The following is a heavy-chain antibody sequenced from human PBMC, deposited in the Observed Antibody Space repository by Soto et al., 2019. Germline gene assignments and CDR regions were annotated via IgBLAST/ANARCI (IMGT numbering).Heavy chain of an antibody. Sequence: GGSLRLSCAASGFTFSSYSMNWVRQAPGKGLEWVSSISSSSSYIYYADSVKGRFTISRDNAKNSLYLQMNSLRAEDTAVYYCARSHSSSVGAIHSDLDYWGQGTLVTVSS. V-gene: IGHV3-21*01. J-gene: IGHJ4*02. CDR2: ISSSSSYI. D-gene: IGHD1-26*01. CDR1: GFTFSSYS. CDR3: ARSHSSSVGAIHSDLDY.